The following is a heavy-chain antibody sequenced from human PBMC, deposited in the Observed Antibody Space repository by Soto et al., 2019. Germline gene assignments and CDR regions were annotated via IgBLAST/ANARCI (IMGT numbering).Heavy chain of an antibody. CDR2: INPNGGVT. Sequence: VQLVQSGAEVKKPGASVKVSCKTSGDSFNDYYIHWVRQAPGQGLEWMGWINPNGGVTKYAQKFKGRVTVTSDTSIRTVYMELSSLRSDDTAVYYCARESGGATATLDYYYFYMDVWGKGTKVTVSS. D-gene: IGHD5-12*01. CDR3: ARESGGATATLDYYYFYMDV. J-gene: IGHJ6*03. CDR1: GDSFNDYY. V-gene: IGHV1-2*02.